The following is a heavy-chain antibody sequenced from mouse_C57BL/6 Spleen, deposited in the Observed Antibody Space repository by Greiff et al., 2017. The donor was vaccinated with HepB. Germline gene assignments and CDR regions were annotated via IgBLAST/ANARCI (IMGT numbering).Heavy chain of an antibody. CDR1: GFTFSSYT. Sequence: EVQVVESGGGLVKPGGSLKLSCAASGFTFSSYTMSWVRQTPEKRLEWVATISGGGGNTYYPDSVKGRFTISRDNAKNTLYLQMSSLRSEDTALYYCARQGLGLRYFDVWGTGTTVTVSS. CDR2: ISGGGGNT. V-gene: IGHV5-9*01. J-gene: IGHJ1*03. D-gene: IGHD4-1*01. CDR3: ARQGLGLRYFDV.